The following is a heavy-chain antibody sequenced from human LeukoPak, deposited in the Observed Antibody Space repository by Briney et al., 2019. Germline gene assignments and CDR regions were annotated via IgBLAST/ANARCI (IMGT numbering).Heavy chain of an antibody. V-gene: IGHV4-59*01. CDR1: GGSISSYY. CDR3: ARGSSIEAGSRPN. Sequence: SETLSLTCTVSGGSISSYYFSWIRQPPGKGLEWIGYIYYGGSTNYNPSLKSRVSMSVDTSKRQFYLNVYSVTAADTAVYYCARGSSIEAGSRPNWGQGTLVTVSS. J-gene: IGHJ4*02. D-gene: IGHD6-13*01. CDR2: IYYGGST.